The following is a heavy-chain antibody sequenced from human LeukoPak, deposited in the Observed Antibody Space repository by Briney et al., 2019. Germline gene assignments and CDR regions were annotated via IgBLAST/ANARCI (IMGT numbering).Heavy chain of an antibody. CDR2: IYYSGST. J-gene: IGHJ4*02. Sequence: SETLSLTCTVSGGSISSYYWNWIRQPPGKGLEWIGYIYYSGSTNYNPSLKSRVTILEDTSKNQFSLRLNSVTAADTAVYYCARDGASGYDQNALDYWGQGTLVTVSS. CDR1: GGSISSYY. D-gene: IGHD5-12*01. V-gene: IGHV4-59*12. CDR3: ARDGASGYDQNALDY.